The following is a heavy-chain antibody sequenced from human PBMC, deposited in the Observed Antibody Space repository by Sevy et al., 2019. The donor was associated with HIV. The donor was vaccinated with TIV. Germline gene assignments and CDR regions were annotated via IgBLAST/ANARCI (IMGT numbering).Heavy chain of an antibody. V-gene: IGHV3-23*01. D-gene: IGHD1-26*01. Sequence: GGSLRLSCAASGFMFSSYAMSWVRQAPGKGLEWVSSVSGSGASTYYADSVKGRFTISRDNSKNTLYLQMSSLRVEDTAVYYCAKNPAVGSYNYMDVWGKGTTVTVSS. CDR1: GFMFSSYA. CDR2: VSGSGAST. J-gene: IGHJ6*03. CDR3: AKNPAVGSYNYMDV.